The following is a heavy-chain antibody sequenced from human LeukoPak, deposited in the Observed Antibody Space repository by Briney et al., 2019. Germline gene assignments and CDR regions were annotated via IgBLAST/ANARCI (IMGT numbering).Heavy chain of an antibody. CDR1: GYTFTSYG. Sequence: ASVKVSCKASGYTFTSYGISWVRQAPGQGLEWMGWISAIIGITNYAQKLQGRVTMTTDTSTSTAYMELRSLRSEDTAVYYCARELPGITGADNWGQGTLVTVSS. D-gene: IGHD1-20*01. CDR2: ISAIIGIT. V-gene: IGHV1-18*01. J-gene: IGHJ4*02. CDR3: ARELPGITGADN.